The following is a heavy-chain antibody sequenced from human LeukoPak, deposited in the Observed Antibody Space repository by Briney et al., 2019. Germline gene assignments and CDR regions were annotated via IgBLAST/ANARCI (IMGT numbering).Heavy chain of an antibody. D-gene: IGHD3-16*01. V-gene: IGHV3-30-3*01. Sequence: GGSLRLSCAASGFTFSSYAMHWVRQAPGKGLEWVAVISYGGSNKYYADSVKGRFTISRDNSKNTLYLQMNSLRAEDTAVYYCARDSPRGGEVDYWGQGTLVTVSS. J-gene: IGHJ4*02. CDR1: GFTFSSYA. CDR3: ARDSPRGGEVDY. CDR2: ISYGGSNK.